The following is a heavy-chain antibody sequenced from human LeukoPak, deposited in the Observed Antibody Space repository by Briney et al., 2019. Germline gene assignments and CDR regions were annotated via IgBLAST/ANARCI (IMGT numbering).Heavy chain of an antibody. CDR2: IYHSGST. J-gene: IGHJ4*02. CDR1: GGSISSGGYY. Sequence: SETLSLTCTVSGGSISSGGYYWSWIRQPPGKGLEWIGYIYHSGSTYYNPSLKSRVTISVDRSRNQFSLKLSSVTAADTAVYYCARASGSSLATTGRGGEFHYWGQGTLVTVSS. D-gene: IGHD6-13*01. V-gene: IGHV4-30-2*01. CDR3: ARASGSSLATTGRGGEFHY.